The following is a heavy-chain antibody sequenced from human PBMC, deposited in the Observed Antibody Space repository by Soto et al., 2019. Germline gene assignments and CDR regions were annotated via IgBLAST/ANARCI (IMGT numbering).Heavy chain of an antibody. CDR1: GFTFSSYG. Sequence: GGSLRLSCAASGFTFSSYGMHWVRQAPGKGLEWVAVIWYDGSNKYYADSVKGRFTISRDNSKNTLYLQMNSLRAEDTAVYYCARTNTYSSRYYFDYWGQGTLVTVSS. J-gene: IGHJ4*02. CDR2: IWYDGSNK. D-gene: IGHD6-13*01. V-gene: IGHV3-33*01. CDR3: ARTNTYSSRYYFDY.